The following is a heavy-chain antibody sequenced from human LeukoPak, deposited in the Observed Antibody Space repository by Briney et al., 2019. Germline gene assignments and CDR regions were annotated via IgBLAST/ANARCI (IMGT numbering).Heavy chain of an antibody. CDR1: GFTFSSYS. Sequence: GGSQRLSCAAAGFTFSSYSMNWVRQAPGKGLEWVSYISSSSSTIYYADSVKGRFTISRDNAKNSLYLQMNSLRAEDTAVYYCARDRNFGVVTKADYWGQGTLVTVSS. V-gene: IGHV3-48*01. CDR3: ARDRNFGVVTKADY. J-gene: IGHJ4*02. CDR2: ISSSSSTI. D-gene: IGHD3-3*02.